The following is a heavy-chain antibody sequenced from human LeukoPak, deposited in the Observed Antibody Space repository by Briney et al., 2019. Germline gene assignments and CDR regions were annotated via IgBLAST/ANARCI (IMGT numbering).Heavy chain of an antibody. D-gene: IGHD5-24*01. CDR3: ARDLEMATIDDAFDI. Sequence: ASVKVSCKASGGTFSSYAISWVRQAPGQGLEWMGGIIPIFGTANYAQKFQGRVTITADESTSTAYMELSSLRSEDTAVYYCARDLEMATIDDAFDIWGQGTMVTVSS. J-gene: IGHJ3*02. CDR2: IIPIFGTA. V-gene: IGHV1-69*01. CDR1: GGTFSSYA.